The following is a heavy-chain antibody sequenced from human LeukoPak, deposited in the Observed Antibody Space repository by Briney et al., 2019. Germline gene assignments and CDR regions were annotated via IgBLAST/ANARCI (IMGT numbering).Heavy chain of an antibody. CDR3: ARRTTLPNLAY. CDR2: INHRGST. CDR1: GGSFSGYY. V-gene: IGHV4-34*01. D-gene: IGHD1-14*01. J-gene: IGHJ4*02. Sequence: PSETLSHTCAVYGGSFSGYYWSWVRQPPGKGLERIGEINHRGSTNYKPSLESRITMSVDTSKNQFSLKLTSVTAADTAVYYCARRTTLPNLAYWGQGDLVTVSS.